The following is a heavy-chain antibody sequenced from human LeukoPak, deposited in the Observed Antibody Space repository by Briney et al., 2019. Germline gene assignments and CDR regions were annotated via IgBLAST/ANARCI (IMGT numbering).Heavy chain of an antibody. D-gene: IGHD3-3*01. V-gene: IGHV3-53*01. CDR2: IYSGGST. Sequence: GGSLRLSCAASGFTVSSNYMSWVRQAPGKGLEWVSVIYSGGSTYYADSVKGRFTISRDNSKNTLYLQVNSLRAEDTAVYYCARCGVDYYYYYMDVWGKGTTVTVSS. CDR1: GFTVSSNY. J-gene: IGHJ6*03. CDR3: ARCGVDYYYYYMDV.